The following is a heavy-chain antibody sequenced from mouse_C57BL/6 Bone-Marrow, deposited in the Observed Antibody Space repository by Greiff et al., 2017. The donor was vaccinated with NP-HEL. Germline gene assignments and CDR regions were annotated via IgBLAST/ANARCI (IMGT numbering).Heavy chain of an antibody. CDR3: AREPYYYGSSSYWYFDV. J-gene: IGHJ1*03. D-gene: IGHD1-1*01. V-gene: IGHV5-16*01. CDR1: GFTFSDYY. Sequence: EVMLVESEGGLVQPGSSMKLSCTASGFTFSDYYMAWVRQVPEKGLEWVANINYDGSSTYYLDSLKSRFIISRDNAKNILYLQMSSLKSEDTATYYCAREPYYYGSSSYWYFDVWGTGTTVTVSS. CDR2: INYDGSST.